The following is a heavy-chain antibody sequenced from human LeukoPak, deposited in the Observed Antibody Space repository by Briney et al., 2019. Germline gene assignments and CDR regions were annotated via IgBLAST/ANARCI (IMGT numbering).Heavy chain of an antibody. CDR1: GFTFSSYW. CDR3: ARAVVVPAAMFDP. CDR2: IKQDGSEK. D-gene: IGHD2-2*01. V-gene: IGHV3-7*01. Sequence: GGSLRLSCAASGFTFSSYWMSWVRQAPGKGLEWVANIKQDGSEKSYGDSVKGRFTISRDNTKNSLYLQMNSLRAEDTAVYYCARAVVVPAAMFDPWGQGTLVTVSS. J-gene: IGHJ5*02.